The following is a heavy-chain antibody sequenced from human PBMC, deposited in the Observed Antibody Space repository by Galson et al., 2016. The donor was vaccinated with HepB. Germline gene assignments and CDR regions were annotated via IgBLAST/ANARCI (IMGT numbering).Heavy chain of an antibody. V-gene: IGHV3-23*01. Sequence: SLRLSCAVSGFNFINYAMCWVRQAPGKGLEWVSTISGTAENTYYADSMKDRFTISRDNSKSTLYLQMSSLRAEDTALYYCAKLGIKDSWGQGTLVTVSS. J-gene: IGHJ4*02. CDR3: AKLGIKDS. D-gene: IGHD2-21*01. CDR2: ISGTAENT. CDR1: GFNFINYA.